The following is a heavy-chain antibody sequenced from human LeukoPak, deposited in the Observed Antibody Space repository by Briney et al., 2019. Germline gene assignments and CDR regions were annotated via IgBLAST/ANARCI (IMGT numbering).Heavy chain of an antibody. V-gene: IGHV3-48*01. D-gene: IGHD3-3*01. J-gene: IGHJ4*02. Sequence: GGSLRLSCAASGLTFSSYSMNWVRQAPGKGLEWVSYISSSSSTIYYADSVKGRFTISRDNAKNSLYLQMNSLRAEDTAVYYCARERGARRYDFWSGYSCFDYWGQGTLVTVSS. CDR2: ISSSSSTI. CDR3: ARERGARRYDFWSGYSCFDY. CDR1: GLTFSSYS.